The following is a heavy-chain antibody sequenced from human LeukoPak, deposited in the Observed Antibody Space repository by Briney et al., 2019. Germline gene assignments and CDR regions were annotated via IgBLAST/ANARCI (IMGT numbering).Heavy chain of an antibody. Sequence: SVKVSCKASGYTFTSYYMHWVRQAPGQGLEWMGGIIPIFGTANFAQKFQGRVTITADKSSTTVYMELSSLRAEDTAVYYCARAGSGRSPDWFDPWGQGTLVTVSS. CDR1: GYTFTSYY. CDR3: ARAGSGRSPDWFDP. J-gene: IGHJ5*02. CDR2: IIPIFGTA. D-gene: IGHD1-26*01. V-gene: IGHV1-69*06.